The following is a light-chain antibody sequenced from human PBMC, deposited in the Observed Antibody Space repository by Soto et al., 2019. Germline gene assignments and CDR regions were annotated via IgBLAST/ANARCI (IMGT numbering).Light chain of an antibody. V-gene: IGLV2-14*01. CDR2: EVS. J-gene: IGLJ1*01. Sequence: QSVLAQPASVSGSPGQAITISCMGSSSDVGAHNFVSWYQHHPGKAPKLMIYEVSNRPSGVSNRFSGSKSGNTASLTISGLQAEDEADYYCNSYTSSNTYVFGSGTKVTVL. CDR3: NSYTSSNTYV. CDR1: SSDVGAHNF.